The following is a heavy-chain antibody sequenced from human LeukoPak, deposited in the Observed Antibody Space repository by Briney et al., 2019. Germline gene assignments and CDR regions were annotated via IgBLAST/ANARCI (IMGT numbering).Heavy chain of an antibody. CDR2: INPSGGST. V-gene: IGHV1-46*01. Sequence: GASVKVSCKASGYTFTSYYMHWVRQAPGQGLEWMGIINPSGGSTSYAQKFQGRVTMTRDTSTSTVYMELSSLRSEDTAVYYCARAICSGGSCYSADAFDIWGQGTMVTVSS. D-gene: IGHD2-15*01. CDR3: ARAICSGGSCYSADAFDI. J-gene: IGHJ3*02. CDR1: GYTFTSYY.